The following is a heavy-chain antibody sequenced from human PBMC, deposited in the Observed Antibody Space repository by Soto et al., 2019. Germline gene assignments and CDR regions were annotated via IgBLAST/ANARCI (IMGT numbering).Heavy chain of an antibody. CDR3: AKALRYFDWFNYYGMDV. J-gene: IGHJ6*02. D-gene: IGHD3-9*01. Sequence: GGSLRLSCAASGFTFSSYAMSWVRQAPGKGLEWVSAISGSGGSTYYADSVKGRFTISRDNSKNTLYLQMNSLRAEDTAVYYCAKALRYFDWFNYYGMDVWGQGTTVTVSS. CDR2: ISGSGGST. CDR1: GFTFSSYA. V-gene: IGHV3-23*01.